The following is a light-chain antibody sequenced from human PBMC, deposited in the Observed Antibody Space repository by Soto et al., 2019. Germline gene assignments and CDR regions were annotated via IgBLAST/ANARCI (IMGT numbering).Light chain of an antibody. CDR2: EVS. Sequence: QSPLTQPASVSLSPGQSITISCTGTSSDVGGYNYVSWYQQHPGKAPKLMIYEVSNRPSGVSNRFSGSKSGNTASLTISGLQAEDEADYYCSSYTSSSTFYVFGTGTKVTVL. V-gene: IGLV2-14*01. CDR3: SSYTSSSTFYV. J-gene: IGLJ1*01. CDR1: SSDVGGYNY.